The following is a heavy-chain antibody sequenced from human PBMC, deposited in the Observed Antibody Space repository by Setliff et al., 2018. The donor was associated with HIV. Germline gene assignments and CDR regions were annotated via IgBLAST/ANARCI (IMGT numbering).Heavy chain of an antibody. Sequence: TSETLSLTCAVSGASISSSYWWNWVRQPPGKGLEWIGEISHSGTTNYNPSLKSRVSISVDKSKNQFLLKLNSVTAADAAVYYCARGCDFWSGKAPHWFDPWGQGTLVTVSS. CDR3: ARGCDFWSGKAPHWFDP. V-gene: IGHV4-4*02. CDR2: ISHSGTT. J-gene: IGHJ5*02. CDR1: GASISSSYW. D-gene: IGHD3-3*01.